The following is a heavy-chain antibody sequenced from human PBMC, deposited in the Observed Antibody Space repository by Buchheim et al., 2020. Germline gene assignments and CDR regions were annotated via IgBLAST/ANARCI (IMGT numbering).Heavy chain of an antibody. CDR1: GFTFSSNA. J-gene: IGHJ5*02. CDR3: AKGYSSTAYNWFDP. Sequence: VKRLESGGGLVQPGGSLDLSCAASGFTFSSNAMSGFRRAPGRGLNWVSAIGGRGGGTYYADSVRGRLTISGDNSKNTLYRQMNSLRAEDTAVYYCAKGYSSTAYNWFDPWGQGTL. V-gene: IGHV3-23*01. CDR2: IGGRGGGT. D-gene: IGHD6-13*01.